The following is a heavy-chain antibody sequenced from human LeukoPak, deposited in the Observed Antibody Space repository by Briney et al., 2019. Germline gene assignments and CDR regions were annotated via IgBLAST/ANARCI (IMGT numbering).Heavy chain of an antibody. J-gene: IGHJ4*02. V-gene: IGHV3-23*01. CDR2: ITDSGRKT. Sequence: GSLRLSCAASGLTFSNYAMNWVRQASGKGLEWVSGITDSGRKTYYADSVKGRFSISRDNSKNTVYLQMNSLRGEDTAVYYCARDFGTTNYLFDFWGQGTLVTVSS. CDR3: ARDFGTTNYLFDF. D-gene: IGHD2/OR15-2a*01. CDR1: GLTFSNYA.